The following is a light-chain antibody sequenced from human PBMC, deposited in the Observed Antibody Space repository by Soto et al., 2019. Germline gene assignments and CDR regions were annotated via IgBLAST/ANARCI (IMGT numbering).Light chain of an antibody. Sequence: EIVLTQSPDTLSLSPGEGATLSCRASQSVSRNYLAWYQQKPGQAPRLLIYGASSRATGIPDRFSGSGFGKDFTLTISRLEPEDFATYYCQPYGSSAPNPFGQGTRLEIE. CDR1: QSVSRNY. V-gene: IGKV3-20*01. J-gene: IGKJ5*01. CDR3: QPYGSSAPNP. CDR2: GAS.